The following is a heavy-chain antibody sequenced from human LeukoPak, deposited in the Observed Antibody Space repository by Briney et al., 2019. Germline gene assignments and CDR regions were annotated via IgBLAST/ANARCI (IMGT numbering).Heavy chain of an antibody. Sequence: GGSLRLSCAASGFTFSSYSMNWVRQAPGKGLEWVANIKQDGSEKYYVDSVKGRFTISRDNAKNSLYLQMNSLRAEDTAVYYCARAGTRYYGSGRYPFYYYYMDVWGKGTTVTISS. CDR1: GFTFSSYS. V-gene: IGHV3-7*01. J-gene: IGHJ6*03. D-gene: IGHD3-10*01. CDR2: IKQDGSEK. CDR3: ARAGTRYYGSGRYPFYYYYMDV.